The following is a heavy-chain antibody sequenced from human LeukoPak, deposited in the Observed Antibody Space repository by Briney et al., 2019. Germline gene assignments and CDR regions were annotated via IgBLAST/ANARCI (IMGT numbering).Heavy chain of an antibody. CDR3: AREWVSGYYYGMDV. V-gene: IGHV1-46*01. Sequence: ASVQVSCKVSGYTLTSYYMHWVGQAPGQELEWMGIINPSGGSTSSAQKFQGRVTMTRDTSTSTVYMELSSLRSEDTAVYYCAREWVSGYYYGMDVWGQGNTVTVSS. CDR2: INPSGGST. J-gene: IGHJ6*02. CDR1: GYTLTSYY. D-gene: IGHD1-26*01.